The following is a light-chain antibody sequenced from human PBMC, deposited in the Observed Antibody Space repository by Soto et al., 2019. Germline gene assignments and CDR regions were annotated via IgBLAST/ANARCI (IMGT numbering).Light chain of an antibody. CDR3: MQPLQTPWT. V-gene: IGKV2-28*01. CDR1: QSLLHSSGYNY. CDR2: LGS. J-gene: IGKJ1*01. Sequence: IVVTQCPLSLPVTAGEPASISCRSSQSLLHSSGYNYLDWYLQKPGQSPQLLIYLGSTRASGVPDRFSGSGSGTDFTLKISRVEAEDVGIYYCMQPLQTPWTFGQGTKVDIK.